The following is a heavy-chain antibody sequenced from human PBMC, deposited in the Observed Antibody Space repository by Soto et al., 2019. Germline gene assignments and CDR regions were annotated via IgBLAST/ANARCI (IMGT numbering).Heavy chain of an antibody. V-gene: IGHV3-23*01. J-gene: IGHJ4*02. CDR3: AKIDPYFFDF. CDR2: ISDSGGST. Sequence: GGSLRLSCAASGFTFSSYAMSWVRQAPGKGLEWVAVISDSGGSTYYADSVKGRFIISRDNSKNTIYLQMNSLRAEDTAKYYCAKIDPYFFDFWGQGALVTVS. D-gene: IGHD3-10*01. CDR1: GFTFSSYA.